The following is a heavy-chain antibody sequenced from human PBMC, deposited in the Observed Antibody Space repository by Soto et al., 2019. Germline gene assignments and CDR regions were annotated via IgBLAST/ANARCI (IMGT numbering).Heavy chain of an antibody. CDR3: ATVSEAIVATPFDY. Sequence: ASVKVSCKVSGYTLTELSMHWVRQAPGKGLEWMGGFDPEDGETIYAQKFQGRVTMTEDTSTDTAYMELSSLRSEDTAVYYCATVSEAIVATPFDYWGQGTLVTVSS. V-gene: IGHV1-24*01. D-gene: IGHD5-12*01. CDR1: GYTLTELS. J-gene: IGHJ4*02. CDR2: FDPEDGET.